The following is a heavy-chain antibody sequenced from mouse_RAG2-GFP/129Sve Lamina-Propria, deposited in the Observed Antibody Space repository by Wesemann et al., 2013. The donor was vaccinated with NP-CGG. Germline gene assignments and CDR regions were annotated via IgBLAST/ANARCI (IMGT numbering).Heavy chain of an antibody. J-gene: IGHJ3*01. CDR3: ARGDDYDEAWFAY. Sequence: DVQLQESGPGLVKPSQSLSLTCSVTGYSITSGYYWNWIRQFPGNKLEWMGYISYDGSNNYNPSLKNRISITRDTSKNQFFLKLNSVTTEDTATYYCARGDDYDEAWFAYWGQGDSGHCLC. D-gene: IGHD2-4*01. V-gene: IGHV3-6*01. CDR1: GYSITSGYY. CDR2: ISYDGSN.